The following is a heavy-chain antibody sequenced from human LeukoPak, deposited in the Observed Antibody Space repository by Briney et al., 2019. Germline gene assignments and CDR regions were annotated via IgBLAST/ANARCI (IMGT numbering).Heavy chain of an antibody. D-gene: IGHD3-16*01. J-gene: IGHJ4*02. CDR3: ARVRAPSFTQGGFDY. Sequence: ASVKVSCKASGYIFTDYYMHWVRQAPGQELGWMGRINPNSGGTNYAQKFQGRVTMTRDTSISTAYMELSSLRSDDTAVYHCARVRAPSFTQGGFDYWGQGTLVTVSS. CDR1: GYIFTDYY. CDR2: INPNSGGT. V-gene: IGHV1/OR15-1*04.